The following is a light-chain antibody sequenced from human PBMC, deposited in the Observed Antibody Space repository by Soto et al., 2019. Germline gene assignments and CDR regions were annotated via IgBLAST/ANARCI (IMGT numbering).Light chain of an antibody. CDR2: GAS. V-gene: IGKV3-15*01. Sequence: EIVMTQSPATLSVSPGERATLSCRASQSVSGNLAWYQQKPGQAPRLLIYGASTRATGIPARFSGSGSGTEFTLTISILQSEDDAVYYCQQYNNWPPFTFGPGTKVDIK. CDR3: QQYNNWPPFT. J-gene: IGKJ3*01. CDR1: QSVSGN.